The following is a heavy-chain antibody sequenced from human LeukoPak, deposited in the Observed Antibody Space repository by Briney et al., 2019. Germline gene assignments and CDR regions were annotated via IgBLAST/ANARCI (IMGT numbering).Heavy chain of an antibody. J-gene: IGHJ4*02. D-gene: IGHD2-2*01. CDR2: INTYIGDT. CDR3: ASCSSNSCYFGFDY. V-gene: IGHV1-18*01. CDR1: GYTFTSDG. Sequence: ASVKVSCKASGYTFTSDGISSGRQAPGQRREWMGWINTYIGDTNSAQKLQGRVTMTPDTATSTAYMELRSLRCDDTAVYYCASCSSNSCYFGFDYWGQGTLVTVSS.